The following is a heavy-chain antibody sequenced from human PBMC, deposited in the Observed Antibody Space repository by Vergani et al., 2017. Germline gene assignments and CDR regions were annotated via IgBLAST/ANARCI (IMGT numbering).Heavy chain of an antibody. V-gene: IGHV1-18*01. CDR3: ARSEVLGYCSGGSCDNFDY. J-gene: IGHJ4*02. CDR1: GFTFSSYA. Sequence: VQLLESGGGLVQPGGSLRLSCAASGFTFSSYAMSWVRQAPGQGLEWMGWISAYNGNTNYAQKLQGRVTMTTDTSTSTAYMELRSLRSDDTAVYYCARSEVLGYCSGGSCDNFDYWGQGTLVTVSS. CDR2: ISAYNGNT. D-gene: IGHD2-15*01.